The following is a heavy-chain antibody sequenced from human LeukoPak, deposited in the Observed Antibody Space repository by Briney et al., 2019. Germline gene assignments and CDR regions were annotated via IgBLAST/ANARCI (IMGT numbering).Heavy chain of an antibody. CDR1: GGTFSSYA. CDR2: IIPIFGTA. CDR3: ATSRGRYCSGGSCLDYYYYYMDV. V-gene: IGHV1-69*05. J-gene: IGHJ6*03. Sequence: SVKVSCKASGGTFSSYAISWVRQAPGQGLEWMGGIIPIFGTANYAQKFQGRVTITTDESTSTAYMELSSLRSEDTAVYYCATSRGRYCSGGSCLDYYYYYMDVWGKETTVTVSS. D-gene: IGHD2-15*01.